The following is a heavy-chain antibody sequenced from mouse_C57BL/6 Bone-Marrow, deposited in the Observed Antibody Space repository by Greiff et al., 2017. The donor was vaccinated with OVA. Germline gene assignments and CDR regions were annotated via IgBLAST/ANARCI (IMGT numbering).Heavy chain of an antibody. D-gene: IGHD1-1*01. V-gene: IGHV5-12*01. Sequence: DVKLVESGGGLVQPGGSLKLSCAASGFTFSDYYLYWGRQTPEKRLEWVAYISNGGGSTCYPDTVKGRFTLSRDNAKNTLYLQMSRLKSEDTAMYYCARHYGSSRYWYFDVWGTGTTVTVSS. CDR3: ARHYGSSRYWYFDV. J-gene: IGHJ1*03. CDR1: GFTFSDYY. CDR2: ISNGGGST.